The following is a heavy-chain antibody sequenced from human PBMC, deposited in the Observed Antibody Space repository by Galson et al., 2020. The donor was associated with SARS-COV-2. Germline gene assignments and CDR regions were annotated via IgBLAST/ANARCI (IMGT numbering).Heavy chain of an antibody. CDR1: GFTFSSYG. D-gene: IGHD1-26*01. J-gene: IGHJ4*02. V-gene: IGHV3-33*01. CDR2: IWYDGSNK. Sequence: GGSLRLSCAASGFTFSSYGMHWVRQAPGKGLEWVAVIWYDGSNKYYADSVKGRFTISRDNSKNTLYLQMNSLRAEDTAVYYCARERSGSYDGAFDYGGQGTLVSVSS. CDR3: ARERSGSYDGAFDY.